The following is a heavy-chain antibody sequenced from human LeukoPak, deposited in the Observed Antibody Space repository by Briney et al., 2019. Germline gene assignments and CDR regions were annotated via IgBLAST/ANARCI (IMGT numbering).Heavy chain of an antibody. CDR2: ISGSGGST. V-gene: IGHV3-23*01. D-gene: IGHD3-10*01. CDR1: GFTFRSYA. Sequence: GGSLRLSCAGSGFTFRSYAMSWVRQAPGKGLEWVSAISGSGGSTYYADSVKGRFTISRDNSKNTLYLQMNSLRAEDTAVYYCAKALGVGGSGSYDYYYGMDVWGQGTTVTVSS. J-gene: IGHJ6*02. CDR3: AKALGVGGSGSYDYYYGMDV.